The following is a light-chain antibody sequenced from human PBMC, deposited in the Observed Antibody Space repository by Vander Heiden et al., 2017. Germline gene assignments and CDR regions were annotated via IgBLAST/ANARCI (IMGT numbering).Light chain of an antibody. CDR1: SSDVGGYNY. J-gene: IGLJ3*02. CDR3: CSYAGSYTWV. V-gene: IGLV2-11*01. Sequence: QSALPQPRPVSGSPGQSVTISCTGTSSDVGGYNYVSWYQQHPGKAPKLMIYDVSKRPSGVPDRFAGSKSGNTASLTISGLQAEDDADYYCCSYAGSYTWVFGGGTKLTVL. CDR2: DVS.